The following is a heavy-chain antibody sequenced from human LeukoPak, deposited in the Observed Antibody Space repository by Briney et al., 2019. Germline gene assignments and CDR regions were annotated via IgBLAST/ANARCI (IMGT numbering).Heavy chain of an antibody. J-gene: IGHJ4*02. Sequence: GGSLRLSCAASGFTFSSYGMSWVRQAPGKGLEWVSAISGSGGSTYYADSVKGRFTISRDNSKNTLYLQMASLRDEDMGVYYCARVGPATAFDYWGQGTQVTVSS. CDR2: ISGSGGST. CDR1: GFTFSSYG. CDR3: ARVGPATAFDY. V-gene: IGHV3-23*01.